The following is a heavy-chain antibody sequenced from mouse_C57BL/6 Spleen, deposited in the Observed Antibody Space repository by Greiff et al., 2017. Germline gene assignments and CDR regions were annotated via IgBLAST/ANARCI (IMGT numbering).Heavy chain of an antibody. J-gene: IGHJ4*01. Sequence: QVQLQQSGPGLVQPSQSLYITCTASGFSLTSYGVHWVRQSPGKGLEWLGVIWRGGSTDDTAAFMSRLSITTVNSKSQVFFKMNNLQADDTAIYDCASTTVVPYCAMEYWGQGTSVTVSA. CDR1: GFSLTSYG. CDR2: IWRGGST. V-gene: IGHV2-5*01. D-gene: IGHD1-1*01. CDR3: ASTTVVPYCAMEY.